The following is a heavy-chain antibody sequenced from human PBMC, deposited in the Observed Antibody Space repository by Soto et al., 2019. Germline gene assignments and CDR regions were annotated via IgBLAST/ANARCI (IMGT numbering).Heavy chain of an antibody. V-gene: IGHV1-8*02. J-gene: IGHJ1*01. CDR2: MNPNSDNT. CDR1: GYTFTTSD. Sequence: QVQLVQSGAEVKKPGASVKVSCKASGYTFTTSDINWVRQASGQGLEWMGWMNPNSDNTRYAQKFQGRVTMTKNTSISTAYMELSSLTSEDTAVYYCARGLRDSGGKQYLQHWGQCTLVTVSS. D-gene: IGHD6-19*01. CDR3: ARGLRDSGGKQYLQH.